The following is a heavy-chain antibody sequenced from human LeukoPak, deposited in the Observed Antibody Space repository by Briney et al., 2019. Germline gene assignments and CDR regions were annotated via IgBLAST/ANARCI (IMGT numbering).Heavy chain of an antibody. CDR2: ITSSGGST. D-gene: IGHD6-19*01. Sequence: GGSLRLSCSASGFTFSDYAMHCVRQAPGRGLQYVSAITSSGGSTYYADSVKGRFTISRDNSKNTLYLQMSSLRPEDTAVYFCAKVRERQWLYYFDYWGQGTLVTVSS. V-gene: IGHV3-64D*06. CDR1: GFTFSDYA. J-gene: IGHJ4*02. CDR3: AKVRERQWLYYFDY.